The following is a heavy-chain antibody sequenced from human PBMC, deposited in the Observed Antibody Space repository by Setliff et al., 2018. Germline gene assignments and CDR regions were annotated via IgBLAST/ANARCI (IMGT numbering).Heavy chain of an antibody. J-gene: IGHJ3*02. CDR1: GYSFIDYY. D-gene: IGHD3-10*01. CDR2: VNPKNGGI. CDR3: ARPRSNYNRGAFSI. V-gene: IGHV1-2*06. Sequence: ASVKVSCKASGYSFIDYYIHWVRQAPGQGPEWMGRVNPKNGGILYSQKFEGRVSMTGDRTISTVYMDLRSLTFDDTAVYYCARPRSNYNRGAFSIWGQGTMV.